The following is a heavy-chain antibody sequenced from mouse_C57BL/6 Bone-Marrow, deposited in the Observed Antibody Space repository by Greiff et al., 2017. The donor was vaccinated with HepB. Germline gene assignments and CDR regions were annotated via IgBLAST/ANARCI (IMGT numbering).Heavy chain of an antibody. J-gene: IGHJ2*01. CDR3: TPNCYFDY. Sequence: EVQLQQSGAELVRPGASVKLSCTASGFNIKDDYMHWVKQRPEQGLEWIGWIDPENGDTEYASKFQGKATITADTSSNTAYLQLSSLTSEDTAVYYCTPNCYFDYWGQGTTLTVSS. CDR1: GFNIKDDY. D-gene: IGHD4-1*01. CDR2: IDPENGDT. V-gene: IGHV14-4*01.